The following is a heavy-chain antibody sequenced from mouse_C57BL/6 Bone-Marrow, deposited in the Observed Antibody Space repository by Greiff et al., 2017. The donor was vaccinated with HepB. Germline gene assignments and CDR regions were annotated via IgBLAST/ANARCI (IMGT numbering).Heavy chain of an antibody. J-gene: IGHJ4*01. D-gene: IGHD1-1*01. CDR3: AVRWYYAMDY. V-gene: IGHV5-17*01. CDR2: ISSGSSTI. CDR1: GFTFSDYG. Sequence: EVKLMESGGGLVKPGGSLKLSCAASGFTFSDYGMHWVRQAPEKGLEWVAYISSGSSTIYYADTVKGRFTISRDNAKNTLFLQMTSLRSEDTAMYYCAVRWYYAMDYWGQGTSVTVSS.